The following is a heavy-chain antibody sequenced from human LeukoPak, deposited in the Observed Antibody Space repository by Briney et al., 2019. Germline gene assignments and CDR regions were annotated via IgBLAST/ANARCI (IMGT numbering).Heavy chain of an antibody. J-gene: IGHJ3*02. CDR2: INPNSGST. CDR3: ARAFRVVKASDAFDI. CDR1: GYTLSSYY. Sequence: ASVKVSCKASGYTLSSYYMHWVRQAPGQGLEWMGIINPNSGSTNYAQNFQGRVTMTRDTSTSTVYMELSSLRSEDTAVYYCARAFRVVKASDAFDIWGQGTMVTVSS. D-gene: IGHD3-3*01. V-gene: IGHV1-46*01.